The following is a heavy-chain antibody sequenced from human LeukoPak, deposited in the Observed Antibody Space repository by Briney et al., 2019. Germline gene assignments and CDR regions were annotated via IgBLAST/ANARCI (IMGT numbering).Heavy chain of an antibody. V-gene: IGHV1-2*02. Sequence: ASVKVSCKAPGYTFTGYYMHWVRQAPGQGLEWMGWINPNSGGTNYAQKFQGRVTMTRDTPISTAYMELSRLRSDDTAVYYCARDLEEVDAFDIWGQGTMVTVSS. CDR1: GYTFTGYY. J-gene: IGHJ3*02. D-gene: IGHD1-1*01. CDR3: ARDLEEVDAFDI. CDR2: INPNSGGT.